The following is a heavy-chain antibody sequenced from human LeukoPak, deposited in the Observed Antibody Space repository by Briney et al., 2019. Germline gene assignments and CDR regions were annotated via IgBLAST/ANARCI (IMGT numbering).Heavy chain of an antibody. CDR2: ISSSSTI. CDR3: ARGSAALDAFDI. V-gene: IGHV3-48*04. D-gene: IGHD2-2*01. CDR1: GFTFSSYS. J-gene: IGHJ3*02. Sequence: GGSLRLSCAASGFTFSSYSMNWVRQAPGKGLEWVSYISSSSTIYYADSVKGRFTISRDNAKNSLYLQMNSLRAEDTAVYYCARGSAALDAFDIWGQGTMVTVFS.